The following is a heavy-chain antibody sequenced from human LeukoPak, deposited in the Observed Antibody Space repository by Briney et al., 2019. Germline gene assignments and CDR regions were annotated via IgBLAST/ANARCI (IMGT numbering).Heavy chain of an antibody. D-gene: IGHD3-3*01. J-gene: IGHJ4*02. Sequence: SETLSLTCAVSGGSISSSSYYWGWIRQPPGKGLEWIGSIYYSGSTYYNPSLKSRVTISVDTSKNQFSLKLSSVTAADTAVYYCARVKAYTYGKGYYDFWSGPLDYWGQGTLVTVSS. CDR3: ARVKAYTYGKGYYDFWSGPLDY. CDR1: GGSISSSSYY. V-gene: IGHV4-39*01. CDR2: IYYSGST.